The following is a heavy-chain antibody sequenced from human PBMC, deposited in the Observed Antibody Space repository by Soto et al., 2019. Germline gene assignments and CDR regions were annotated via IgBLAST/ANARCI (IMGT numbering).Heavy chain of an antibody. CDR2: IYYSGST. D-gene: IGHD6-19*01. Sequence: SETLSLTCTVSGGSISSYYWSWIRQPPGKGLEWIGYIYYSGSTNYNPSLKSRVTISVDTSKNQFSLKLSSVTAADTAVYYCARVRSSGWYGMDVWGQGTTVTVSS. CDR1: GGSISSYY. CDR3: ARVRSSGWYGMDV. V-gene: IGHV4-59*01. J-gene: IGHJ6*02.